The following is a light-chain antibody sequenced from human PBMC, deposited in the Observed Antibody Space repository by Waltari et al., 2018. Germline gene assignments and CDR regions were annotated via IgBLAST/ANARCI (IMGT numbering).Light chain of an antibody. CDR1: QSVLYSSNNKNY. Sequence: DIVMTQSPDSLAASLVERATINCKSSQSVLYSSNNKNYLAWYQQKPGQPPKLLIYWASTRESGVPDRFSGSGSGTDFTLTISSLQAEDVAVYYCQQYYITPRTFGQGTKVEIK. J-gene: IGKJ1*01. CDR3: QQYYITPRT. CDR2: WAS. V-gene: IGKV4-1*01.